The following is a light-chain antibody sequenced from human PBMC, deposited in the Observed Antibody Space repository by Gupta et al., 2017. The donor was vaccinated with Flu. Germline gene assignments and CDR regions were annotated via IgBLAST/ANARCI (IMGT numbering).Light chain of an antibody. CDR1: RGDIGTYNC. V-gene: IGLV2-11*01. CDR2: PIN. J-gene: IGLJ1*01. Sequence: QSALTQPRSVSGSPGQSVTISCTGSRGDIGTYNCVSWYQQHPGKAPRLLIFPINDRPSGVPDRFSGSQSGDTASLTISGLQADDEDDYHCCSFAGSSYVFGAGTRVTVL. CDR3: CSFAGSSYV.